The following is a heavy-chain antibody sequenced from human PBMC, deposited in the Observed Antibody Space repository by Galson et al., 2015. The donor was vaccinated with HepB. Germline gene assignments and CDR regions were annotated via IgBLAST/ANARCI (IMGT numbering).Heavy chain of an antibody. J-gene: IGHJ3*02. D-gene: IGHD5-18*01. V-gene: IGHV4-39*01. Sequence: ETLSLTCTVSGGSVISDRYYWGWIRQPPGKGLEWIGSMYYSGSINYNPSLKSRVTMSVDTSKNQFSLKLNSMTAADTAVYYCARSDSYGYYSNAFDIWGQGTMVTVSS. CDR2: MYYSGSI. CDR3: ARSDSYGYYSNAFDI. CDR1: GGSVISDRYY.